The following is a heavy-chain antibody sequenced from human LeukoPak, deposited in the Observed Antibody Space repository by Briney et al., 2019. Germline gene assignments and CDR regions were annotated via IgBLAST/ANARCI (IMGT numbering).Heavy chain of an antibody. J-gene: IGHJ4*02. CDR2: VIPIFGTT. D-gene: IGHD2-2*01. CDR3: ARDIHCSSTSCDDY. CDR1: GGTFSSYA. Sequence: SVKVSCKASGGTFSSYAISWVRQAPGQGLEWMGGVIPIFGTTNYAQKFQGRVTITADESTSTAYMELSSLRSEDTAVYYCARDIHCSSTSCDDYWGQGTLVTVSS. V-gene: IGHV1-69*13.